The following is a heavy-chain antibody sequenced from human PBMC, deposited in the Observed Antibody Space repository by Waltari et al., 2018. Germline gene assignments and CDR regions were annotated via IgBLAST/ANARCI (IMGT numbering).Heavy chain of an antibody. CDR3: ARARDEYTAMVFFDH. D-gene: IGHD5-18*01. Sequence: DVQLVESGGGLVHPGGSLRLYCAASGFTVSTTHMSWVRQAPGKGLEGVSIIYPAGSTYNADSVMGRFTISRDISQNTVHLQMNNLRPEDTAIYYCARARDEYTAMVFFDHWGQGTLVNVSS. J-gene: IGHJ4*02. CDR2: IYPAGST. CDR1: GFTVSTTH. V-gene: IGHV3-66*02.